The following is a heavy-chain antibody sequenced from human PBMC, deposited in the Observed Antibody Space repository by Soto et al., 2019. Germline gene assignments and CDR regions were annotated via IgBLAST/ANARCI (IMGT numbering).Heavy chain of an antibody. CDR3: ARASGGYDSYYYYGMDV. CDR2: ISAYNGNT. CDR1: GYTFTSYG. V-gene: IGHV1-18*04. D-gene: IGHD5-12*01. Sequence: AASVKVSCKASGYTFTSYGISWVRQAPGQGLEWMGWISAYNGNTNYAQKLQGRVTMTTDTSTSTAYMELRSLRSDDTAVYYCARASGGYDSYYYYGMDVWGQGTTVTVSS. J-gene: IGHJ6*02.